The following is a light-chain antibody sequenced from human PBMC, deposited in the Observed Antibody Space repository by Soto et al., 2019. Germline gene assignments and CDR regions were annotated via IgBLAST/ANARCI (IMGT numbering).Light chain of an antibody. CDR1: QSISSW. V-gene: IGKV1-5*03. CDR2: KAS. CDR3: QQYNSYWT. J-gene: IGKJ1*01. Sequence: DIQMIQSPSTLSASVGDRVTITCRASQSISSWLAWYQQKPGKAPTLLIYKASSLESGVPSRFSGSGSGTEFTLTISSLQPDDFATYYCQQYNSYWTFGQGTKVEIK.